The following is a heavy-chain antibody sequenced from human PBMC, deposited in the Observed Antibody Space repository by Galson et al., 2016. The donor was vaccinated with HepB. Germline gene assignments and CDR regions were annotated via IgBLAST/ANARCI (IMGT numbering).Heavy chain of an antibody. V-gene: IGHV4-61*08. D-gene: IGHD1-26*01. CDR1: GGFVTSSDHY. CDR2: VYYTGRT. CDR3: ARDGRYRESRYFDS. J-gene: IGHJ4*02. Sequence: ETLSLTCTVSGGFVTSSDHYWSWIRQPPGKGLEWLGNVYYTGRTKDNPSLKSRVTISVDTSNNQFSLKLTSVTAADTAVYYCARDGRYRESRYFDSWGQGRLVTVSS.